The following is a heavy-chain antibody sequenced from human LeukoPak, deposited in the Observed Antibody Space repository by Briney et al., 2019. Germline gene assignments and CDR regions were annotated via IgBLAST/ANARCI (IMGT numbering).Heavy chain of an antibody. V-gene: IGHV3-21*01. CDR2: ISSSSSYI. Sequence: PGGSLRLSCAASGFTFSSYSMNWVRQAPGKGLEWVSSISSSSSYIYYADSVKGRFTISRDNAKNSLYLQMNSLRAEDTAVYYCARDHLPAYYDILTGTSNWFDPWGQGTLVTVCS. CDR1: GFTFSSYS. J-gene: IGHJ5*02. D-gene: IGHD3-9*01. CDR3: ARDHLPAYYDILTGTSNWFDP.